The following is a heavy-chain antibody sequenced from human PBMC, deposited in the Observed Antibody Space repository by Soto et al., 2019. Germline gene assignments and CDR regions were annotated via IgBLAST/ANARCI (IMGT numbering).Heavy chain of an antibody. Sequence: SGGSLRLSCAASGFTFSSYSMNWVRQAPGKGLEWVSSISSSSSYIYYADSVKGRFTISRDNAKNSLYLQMNSLRAEDTAVYYCASTPIAAAAPWGQGTLVTVSS. CDR2: ISSSSSYI. CDR3: ASTPIAAAAP. CDR1: GFTFSSYS. V-gene: IGHV3-21*01. J-gene: IGHJ4*02. D-gene: IGHD6-13*01.